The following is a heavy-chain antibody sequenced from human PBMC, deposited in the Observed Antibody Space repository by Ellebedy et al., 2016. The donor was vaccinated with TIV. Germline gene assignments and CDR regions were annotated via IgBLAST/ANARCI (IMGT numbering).Heavy chain of an antibody. CDR2: INSDGSST. J-gene: IGHJ4*02. CDR1: GFTFSSYW. D-gene: IGHD4-23*01. Sequence: GESLKISCAASGFTFSSYWMHWVRQAPGKGLVWVSRINSDGSSTNYADSVKGRFTIFRDNAKNTLYLQMNSLRAEDTAVYYCVNYIGNLGYWGQGTLVTVSS. V-gene: IGHV3-74*01. CDR3: VNYIGNLGY.